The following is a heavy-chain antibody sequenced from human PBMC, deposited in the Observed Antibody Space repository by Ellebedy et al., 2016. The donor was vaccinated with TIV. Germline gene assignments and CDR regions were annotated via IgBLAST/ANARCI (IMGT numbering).Heavy chain of an antibody. CDR3: ARGSLWFGDPAVDY. V-gene: IGHV3-48*02. J-gene: IGHJ4*02. CDR1: GFTFSSYS. D-gene: IGHD3-10*01. CDR2: ISSSSSTI. Sequence: GGSLRLSXAASGFTFSSYSMNWVRQAPGKGLEWVSYISSSSSTIYYADSVKGRFTISRDNAKNSLYLQMNSLRDEDTAVYYCARGSLWFGDPAVDYWGQGTLVTVSS.